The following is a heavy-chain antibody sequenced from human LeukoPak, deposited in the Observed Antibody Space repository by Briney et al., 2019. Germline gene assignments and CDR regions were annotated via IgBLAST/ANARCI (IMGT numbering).Heavy chain of an antibody. CDR1: GFTFSSYA. V-gene: IGHV3-23*01. Sequence: GGSLRLSCAASGFTFSSYAMSWVRQAPGKGLEWVSAISGSGGSTYYADSVRGRFTISRDNSKNTLYLQMNSLRAEDTVVYYCARSLYYYGSGGEDYWGQGTLVTVSS. CDR3: ARSLYYYGSGGEDY. CDR2: ISGSGGST. J-gene: IGHJ4*02. D-gene: IGHD3-10*01.